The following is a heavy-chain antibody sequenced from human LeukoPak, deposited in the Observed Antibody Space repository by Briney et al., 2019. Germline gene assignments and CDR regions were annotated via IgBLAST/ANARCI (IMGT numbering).Heavy chain of an antibody. Sequence: SETLSLTCAVSGYSINSLYYWGWIRQPPGKGLEWIASISHRGSTYYNPSLKSRVTISVDTSKNQLSLKVNSVTAADTAVYYCARQLGGTYGEYFFDYWGQGTLVTVSS. J-gene: IGHJ4*02. CDR1: GYSINSLYY. D-gene: IGHD1-26*01. V-gene: IGHV4-38-2*01. CDR2: ISHRGST. CDR3: ARQLGGTYGEYFFDY.